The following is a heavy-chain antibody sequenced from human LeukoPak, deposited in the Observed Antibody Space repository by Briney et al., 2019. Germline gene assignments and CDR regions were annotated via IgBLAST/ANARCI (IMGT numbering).Heavy chain of an antibody. D-gene: IGHD3-9*01. Sequence: GSVKVSCKASGYTFTSYGISWVRQAPGQGLEWMGWISAYNGNTNYAQKLQGRVTMTTDTSTSTDYMELRSLRSEDTAVYYCARGGILTGYPCDYWGQGTLVTVSS. CDR3: ARGGILTGYPCDY. CDR1: GYTFTSYG. V-gene: IGHV1-18*01. CDR2: ISAYNGNT. J-gene: IGHJ4*02.